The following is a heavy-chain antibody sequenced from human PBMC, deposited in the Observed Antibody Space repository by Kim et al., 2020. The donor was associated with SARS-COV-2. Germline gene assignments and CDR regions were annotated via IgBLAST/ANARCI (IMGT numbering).Heavy chain of an antibody. CDR1: GGSISSGGYY. V-gene: IGHV4-31*03. CDR2: IYYSGST. CDR3: ARGRPRFGEFDY. Sequence: SETLSLTCTVSGGSISSGGYYWSWIRQHPGKGLEWIGYIYYSGSTYYNPSLKSRVTISVDTSKNQFSLKLSSVTAADTAVYYCARGRPRFGEFDYWGQGTLVTVSS. J-gene: IGHJ4*02. D-gene: IGHD3-10*01.